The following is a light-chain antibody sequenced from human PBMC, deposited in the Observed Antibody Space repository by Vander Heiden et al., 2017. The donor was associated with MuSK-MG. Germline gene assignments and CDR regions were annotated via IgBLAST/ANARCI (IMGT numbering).Light chain of an antibody. CDR3: QRYGGLLT. J-gene: IGKJ4*01. CDR2: GAS. Sequence: DIVLTQSPGTLSLSPGERATLSCRASQSVSGALAWYQQKAGQAPRLLIYGASSRATGVPDRFSGSESGTDFTLTISRLEPEDFAVYYCQRYGGLLTFGGGTKVEIK. CDR1: QSVSGA. V-gene: IGKV3-20*01.